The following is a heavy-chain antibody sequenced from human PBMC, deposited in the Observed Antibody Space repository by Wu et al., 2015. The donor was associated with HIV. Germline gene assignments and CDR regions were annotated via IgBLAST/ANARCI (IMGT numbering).Heavy chain of an antibody. J-gene: IGHJ6*03. Sequence: QVQLVQSGAEVKKPGSSVKVSCKASGGTFSNYAISWVRQAPGQGLEWMGGIIPIFGRSKYAQKFQGRVTITAAESTSTAYMELTSLRSEDTAVYYCACGVDGYGDYHYMDVWGKGTTVAVSS. CDR1: GGTFSNYA. V-gene: IGHV1-69*12. CDR2: IIPIFGRS. CDR3: ACGVDGYGDYHYMDV. D-gene: IGHD4-17*01.